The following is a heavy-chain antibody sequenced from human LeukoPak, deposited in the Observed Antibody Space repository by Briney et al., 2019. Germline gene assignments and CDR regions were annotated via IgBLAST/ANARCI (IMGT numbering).Heavy chain of an antibody. J-gene: IGHJ4*02. CDR3: ARGQWLVPDDY. Sequence: SETLSLTCTVSGGSISSSSYYWGWIRQPPGKGLEWIGSIYYSGSTYYNPSLKSRVTISVDTSKNQFSLKLSSVTAADTAVYYCARGQWLVPDDYWGQGTLVTVSS. CDR1: GGSISSSSYY. CDR2: IYYSGST. D-gene: IGHD6-19*01. V-gene: IGHV4-39*07.